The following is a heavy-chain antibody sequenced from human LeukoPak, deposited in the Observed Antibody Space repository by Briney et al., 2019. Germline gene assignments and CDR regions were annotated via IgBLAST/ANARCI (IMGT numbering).Heavy chain of an antibody. CDR3: ARTYSSSSNFDY. CDR2: IYTSGST. Sequence: SETLSLTCTVSGASISSYYWSWIRQPPGEGLEWIGYIYTSGSTNYNPSLQSRVTISVDTSKNQFSLKLSSVTAADTAVYYCARTYSSSSNFDYWGQGTLVTVSS. J-gene: IGHJ4*02. CDR1: GASISSYY. D-gene: IGHD6-13*01. V-gene: IGHV4-4*09.